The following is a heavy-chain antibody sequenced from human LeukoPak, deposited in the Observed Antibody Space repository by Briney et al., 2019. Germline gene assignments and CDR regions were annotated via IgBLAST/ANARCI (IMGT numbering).Heavy chain of an antibody. CDR1: GFTVSSNY. J-gene: IGHJ6*02. CDR3: ARGGGLDF. CDR2: IYSGGST. Sequence: PGESLRLSCAASGFTVSSNYMSWVRQAPAKGQEWDPVIYSGGSTYYADSVKGRFTISRDNAKNSLYLQMGNLRAGDTAVYFCARGGGLDFCGQGATVIVT. D-gene: IGHD3-16*01. V-gene: IGHV3-53*01.